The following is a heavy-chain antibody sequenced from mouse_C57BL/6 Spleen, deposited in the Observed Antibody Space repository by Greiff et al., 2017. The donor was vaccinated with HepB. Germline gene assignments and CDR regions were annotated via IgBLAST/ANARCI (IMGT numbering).Heavy chain of an antibody. CDR2: IHPNSGST. V-gene: IGHV1-64*01. Sequence: QVQLQQPGAELVKPGASVKLSCKASGYTFTSYWMHWVKQRPGQGLEWIGMIHPNSGSTNYNEKFKSKATLTVDKSSSTAYMQLSSLTSEDSAVYYCARYYVSSYGFDYWGQGTTLTVSS. CDR3: ARYYVSSYGFDY. J-gene: IGHJ2*01. D-gene: IGHD1-1*01. CDR1: GYTFTSYW.